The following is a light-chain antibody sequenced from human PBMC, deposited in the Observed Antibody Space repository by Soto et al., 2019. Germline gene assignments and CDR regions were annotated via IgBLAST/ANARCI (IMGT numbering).Light chain of an antibody. CDR1: STDFVSYNR. Sequence: QSALTQPPSVSGSPGQSVTISCTGTSTDFVSYNRVSWYQQPPGTAPKLIIYEASNRPSGVPDRFSGSKSGNTASLTISGLQAADEADYDCSLYTSENPSVCGTETKVTVL. J-gene: IGLJ1*01. V-gene: IGLV2-18*01. CDR2: EAS. CDR3: SLYTSENPSV.